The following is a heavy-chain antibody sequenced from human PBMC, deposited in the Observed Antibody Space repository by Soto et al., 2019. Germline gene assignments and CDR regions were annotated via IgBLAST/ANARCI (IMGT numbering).Heavy chain of an antibody. CDR3: ARVSPGTKLYYYYYGMDV. CDR1: GYTFTTYG. CDR2: ISTYNGNT. V-gene: IGHV1-18*01. D-gene: IGHD1-1*01. J-gene: IGHJ6*02. Sequence: GASVKVSCKASGYTFTTYGISWVRQAPGQGLEWMGWISTYNGNTNYAQKLQGRVTMTTDTSTSTAYMELRSLRSDDTAVYYCARVSPGTKLYYYYYGMDVWGQGTTVTVS.